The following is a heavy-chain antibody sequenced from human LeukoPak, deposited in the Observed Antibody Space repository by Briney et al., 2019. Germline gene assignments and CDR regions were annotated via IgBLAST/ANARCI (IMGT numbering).Heavy chain of an antibody. CDR2: IKQDGSEK. Sequence: GGSLRLSCAASGFTFGSYWMSWVRQAPGKGLEWVANIKQDGSEKYYVDSVKGRFTISRDNAKNSLYLQMNSLRVEDTAVYYCARTGYDSSGYLDYWGQGTLVTVSS. V-gene: IGHV3-7*01. CDR3: ARTGYDSSGYLDY. J-gene: IGHJ4*02. D-gene: IGHD3-22*01. CDR1: GFTFGSYW.